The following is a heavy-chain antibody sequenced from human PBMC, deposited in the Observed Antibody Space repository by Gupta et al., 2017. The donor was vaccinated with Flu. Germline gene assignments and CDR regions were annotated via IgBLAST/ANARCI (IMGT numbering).Heavy chain of an antibody. CDR1: GFTFSSYA. CDR3: AKEKGTVFTGGTEAYSDY. V-gene: IGHV3-23*01. Sequence: EVQLLESGGGLVQPGGSLRLSCAASGFTFSSYAMSCVRQAPGKGLEGVSGTRGSWGTTYYAESVKGRFTISRDNSKNTLYLQINSLRAEDTAVYYCAKEKGTVFTGGTEAYSDYWGQGTLVTVSS. D-gene: IGHD3-16*01. J-gene: IGHJ4*02. CDR2: TRGSWGTT.